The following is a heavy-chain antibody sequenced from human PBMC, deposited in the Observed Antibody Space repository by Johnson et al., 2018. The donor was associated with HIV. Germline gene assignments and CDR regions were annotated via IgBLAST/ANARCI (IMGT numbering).Heavy chain of an antibody. J-gene: IGHJ3*02. CDR3: ARGFDAFDI. V-gene: IGHV3-7*05. CDR1: GFTLSDHY. CDR2: IKQDGSEK. Sequence: VQLVESGGGLVQPGRSLRLSCAASGFTLSDHYMDWVRQAPGQGLEWVANIKQDGSEKYYVDFVKGRFTISRDNAKNSLYLQMNSLRAEDTAVYYCARGFDAFDIWGQGTMVTVSS.